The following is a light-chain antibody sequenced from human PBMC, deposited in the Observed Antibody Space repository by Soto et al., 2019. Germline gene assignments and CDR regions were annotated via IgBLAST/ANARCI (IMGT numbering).Light chain of an antibody. V-gene: IGKV1-5*03. Sequence: IQMTQSPSTLSASVGDRVTITCRASQSVSIYLAWYQQKPGKAPKLLIYKASNLERGVPSRFSGSGSGTEFTLTINNLQPDDSATYFCHQYNSYWTFGQGTKVEIK. CDR2: KAS. CDR3: HQYNSYWT. CDR1: QSVSIY. J-gene: IGKJ1*01.